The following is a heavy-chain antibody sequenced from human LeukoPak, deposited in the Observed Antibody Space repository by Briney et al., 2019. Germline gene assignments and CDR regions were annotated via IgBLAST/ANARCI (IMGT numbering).Heavy chain of an antibody. Sequence: GGSLRLSCAASGFTFSSFWMSWVRQAPGKGLEWVANIKQDGSEKYYVDSVKGRFTISRDNAKNSLYLQMNSLRAEDTAVYYCARDGEYSSSSAAFDIWGQGTMVTVSS. CDR2: IKQDGSEK. J-gene: IGHJ3*02. D-gene: IGHD6-6*01. CDR1: GFTFSSFW. V-gene: IGHV3-7*01. CDR3: ARDGEYSSSSAAFDI.